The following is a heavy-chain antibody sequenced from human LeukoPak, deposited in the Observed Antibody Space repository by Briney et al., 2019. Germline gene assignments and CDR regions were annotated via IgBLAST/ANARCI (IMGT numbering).Heavy chain of an antibody. CDR3: ARSRVRRVGATKLSYFDY. J-gene: IGHJ4*02. CDR2: MNPNSGNT. CDR1: GYTFTSYD. D-gene: IGHD1-26*01. Sequence: GASVKVSCKASGYTFTSYDINWVRQATGQGLGWMGWMNPNSGNTGYAQKFQGRVTMTRNTSISTAYMELSSLRSEDTAVYYCARSRVRRVGATKLSYFDYWGQGTLVTVSS. V-gene: IGHV1-8*01.